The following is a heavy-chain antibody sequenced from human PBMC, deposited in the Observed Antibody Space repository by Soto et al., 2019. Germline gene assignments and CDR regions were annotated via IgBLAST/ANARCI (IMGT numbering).Heavy chain of an antibody. CDR2: IRGNGDPP. D-gene: IGHD5-12*01. CDR1: GFTFSSYA. Sequence: LRLSCSASGFTFSSYAMHWVRQAPGKGLEYVSGIRGNGDPPFYADSVKGRFTISRDNSKNTLYLQTSSLSADDTAVYYCVKSRGGNNFDFFDWGQGALVTVSS. CDR3: VKSRGGNNFDFFD. J-gene: IGHJ4*02. V-gene: IGHV3-64D*06.